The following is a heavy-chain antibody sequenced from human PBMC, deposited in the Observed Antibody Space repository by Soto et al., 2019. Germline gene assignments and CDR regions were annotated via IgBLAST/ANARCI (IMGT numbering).Heavy chain of an antibody. V-gene: IGHV2-26*01. D-gene: IGHD3-9*01. CDR3: ARTHLTYYDILTGYPNYYYYGMDV. Sequence: QVTLKESGPVLVKPTETLTLTCTVSGFSLSNARMGVSWIRQPPGKALEWLAHIFSNDEKSYSTSLKSRLTVSKATSKSQLVLTMTNMDPVDTATYYCARTHLTYYDILTGYPNYYYYGMDVWGQGTTVTVSS. J-gene: IGHJ6*02. CDR2: IFSNDEK. CDR1: GFSLSNARMG.